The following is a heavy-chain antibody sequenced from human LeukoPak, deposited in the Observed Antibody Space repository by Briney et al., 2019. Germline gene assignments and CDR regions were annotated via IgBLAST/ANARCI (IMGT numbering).Heavy chain of an antibody. CDR1: GYTFTSYG. Sequence: ASVKVSCKASGYTFTSYGISWVRQAPGQGLEWMGLISAYNGNTNYAQKLQGRVTMTTDTSTSTAYMELRSLRSDDTAVYYCARDYYGSGSQYGMDVWGQGTTVTVSS. CDR3: ARDYYGSGSQYGMDV. CDR2: ISAYNGNT. D-gene: IGHD3-10*01. V-gene: IGHV1-18*01. J-gene: IGHJ6*02.